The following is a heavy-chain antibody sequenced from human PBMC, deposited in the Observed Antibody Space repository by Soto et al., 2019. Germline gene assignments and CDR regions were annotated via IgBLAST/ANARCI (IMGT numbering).Heavy chain of an antibody. CDR3: ATDATRTSAWYYFDY. V-gene: IGHV3-23*01. D-gene: IGHD6-19*01. CDR2: IDYSGGTT. Sequence: QTGGSLRLSCAASGFTFSILAMGWVRQSPGKGLEWVSVIDYSGGTTYYTDSVKGRFTISRDNSKKMLYLQMNSLRAEDTAVYYCATDATRTSAWYYFDYSGQGAGVTLSS. J-gene: IGHJ4*02. CDR1: GFTFSILA.